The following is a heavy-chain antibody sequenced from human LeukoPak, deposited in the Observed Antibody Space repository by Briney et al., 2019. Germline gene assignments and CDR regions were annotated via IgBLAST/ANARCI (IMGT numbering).Heavy chain of an antibody. V-gene: IGHV3-33*08. CDR2: IWYDGSNK. J-gene: IGHJ4*02. CDR1: GFTFSSYA. D-gene: IGHD2-2*01. CDR3: AREGYCSSTSCYLPLDY. Sequence: GGSLRLSCAASGFTFSSYAMSWVRQAPGKGLEWVAVIWYDGSNKYYADSVKGRFTISRDNSKNTLYLQMNSLRAEDTAVYYCAREGYCSSTSCYLPLDYWGQGTLVTVSS.